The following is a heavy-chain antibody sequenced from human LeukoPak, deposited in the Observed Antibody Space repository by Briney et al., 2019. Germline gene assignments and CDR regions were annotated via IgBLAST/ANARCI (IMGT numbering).Heavy chain of an antibody. D-gene: IGHD3-22*01. CDR3: AITMIVYLDLPYYFDY. CDR1: GFTFSSYA. V-gene: IGHV3-23*01. J-gene: IGHJ4*02. Sequence: GGSLRLSCAASGFTFSSYAMSWVRQAPGKGLECVSAISGSGGSTYYADSVKGRFTISRDNSKNTLYLQMNSLRAEDTAVYYCAITMIVYLDLPYYFDYWGQGTLVTVSS. CDR2: ISGSGGST.